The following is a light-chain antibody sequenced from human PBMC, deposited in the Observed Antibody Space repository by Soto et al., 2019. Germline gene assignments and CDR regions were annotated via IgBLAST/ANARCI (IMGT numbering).Light chain of an antibody. J-gene: IGKJ5*01. CDR2: AAS. Sequence: DIQMTQSPSTLSASVGDRVTITCRSSQSIGNWLAWYQQKPGKAPKLLIYAASTLQSGVPSRFSGSGSGTDFTLTIRSLQHEDLATYYCKTLNSYQITVGQGTRREIK. CDR3: KTLNSYQIT. V-gene: IGKV1-5*01. CDR1: QSIGNW.